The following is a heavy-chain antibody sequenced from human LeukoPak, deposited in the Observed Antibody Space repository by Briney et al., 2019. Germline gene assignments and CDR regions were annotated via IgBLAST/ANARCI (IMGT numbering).Heavy chain of an antibody. CDR1: GFTFSSYG. D-gene: IGHD2-2*01. J-gene: IGHJ4*02. CDR3: ARGVVVVPAAMDY. CDR2: IWYDGSNK. Sequence: GGSLRLSRAASGFTFSSYGMHWVRQAPGKGLEWVAVIWYDGSNKYYADSVKGRFTISRDNSKNTLYLQMNSLRAEDTAVYCCARGVVVVPAAMDYWGQGTLVTVSS. V-gene: IGHV3-33*01.